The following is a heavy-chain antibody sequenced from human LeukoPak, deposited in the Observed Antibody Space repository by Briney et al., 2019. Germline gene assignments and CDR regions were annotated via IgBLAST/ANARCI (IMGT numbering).Heavy chain of an antibody. D-gene: IGHD1-26*01. CDR3: AREGPTEYWFDP. CDR1: GYTFTGYY. J-gene: IGHJ5*02. V-gene: IGHV1-2*02. CDR2: INPKSGGT. Sequence: GASVKVSCKASGYTFTGYYMHWVRQAPGQGLEWMGWINPKSGGTNYAQKLRGRVTMTRDTSITTAYMELSGLSSDDTAVYYCAREGPTEYWFDPWGQGTPVTVSS.